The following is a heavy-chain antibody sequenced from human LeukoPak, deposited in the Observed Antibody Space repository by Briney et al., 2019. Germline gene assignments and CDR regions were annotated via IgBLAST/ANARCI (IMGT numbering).Heavy chain of an antibody. CDR2: FDPEDGET. V-gene: IGHV1-24*01. CDR3: ATKVLRSGYTYGFGNY. Sequence: GASVKVSCKVSGYTLTELSMHWVRQAPGKGLEWMGGFDPEDGETIYAQKFQGRVTMTEDTPTDTAYMELSSLRSEDTAVYYYATKVLRSGYTYGFGNYWGQGTLVTVSS. CDR1: GYTLTELS. J-gene: IGHJ4*02. D-gene: IGHD5-18*01.